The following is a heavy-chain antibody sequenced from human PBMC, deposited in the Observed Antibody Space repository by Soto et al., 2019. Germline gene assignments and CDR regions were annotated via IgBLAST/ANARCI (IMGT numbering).Heavy chain of an antibody. D-gene: IGHD3-16*01. J-gene: IGHJ6*02. CDR2: MNPNSANT. CDR3: AREGVRGMAV. CDR1: GYTFTSYD. Sequence: QVQLVQSGAEVKKPGASVKVSCKASGYTFTSYDINWVRQATGQGLEWMGWMNPNSANTGYAQKSXXRVTITRNTSISTAYMELSSLRSEATAVYYCAREGVRGMAVWGQGTTVTVSS. V-gene: IGHV1-8*01.